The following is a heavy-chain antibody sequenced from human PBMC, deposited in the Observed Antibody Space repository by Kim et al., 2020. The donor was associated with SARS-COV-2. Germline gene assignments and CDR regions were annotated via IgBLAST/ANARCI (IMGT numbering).Heavy chain of an antibody. V-gene: IGHV3-23*01. CDR1: GFTFSSYA. Sequence: GGSLRLSCAASGFTFSSYAMSWVRQAPGKGLEWVSAISGSGGSTYYADSVKGRFTISRDNSKNTLYLQMNSLRAEDTAVYYCAKDSSLVVVITGAFDIWGQGTMVTVSS. D-gene: IGHD3-22*01. CDR3: AKDSSLVVVITGAFDI. CDR2: ISGSGGST. J-gene: IGHJ3*02.